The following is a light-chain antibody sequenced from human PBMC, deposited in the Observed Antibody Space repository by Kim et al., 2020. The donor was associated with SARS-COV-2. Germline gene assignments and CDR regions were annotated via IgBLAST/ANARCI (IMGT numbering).Light chain of an antibody. CDR1: QTIRSNY. CDR3: HQYGSSPRT. Sequence: EIVLTQSPGTLSLSPGERATLSCRASQTIRSNYLAWYQQKPGQAPRLLIFGASSRAVGIPDRFSGSGSGTDFTLTVSRLEPEDFAVYYCHQYGSSPRTFGQGTKLEI. J-gene: IGKJ2*01. V-gene: IGKV3-20*01. CDR2: GAS.